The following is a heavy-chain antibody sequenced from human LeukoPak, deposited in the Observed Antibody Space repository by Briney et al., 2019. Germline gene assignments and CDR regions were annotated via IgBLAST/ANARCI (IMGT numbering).Heavy chain of an antibody. CDR2: IVVGSGNT. CDR3: AAATTVVRGDFDY. CDR1: GYTFTSSA. D-gene: IGHD4-23*01. J-gene: IGHJ4*02. V-gene: IGHV1-58*01. Sequence: SVTVSCTASGYTFTSSAVQWVRQARGQRLEWIGWIVVGSGNTNYAQKFQERVTITRDMSTSTAYMELSSLRSEDTAVYYCAAATTVVRGDFDYWGQGTLVTVSS.